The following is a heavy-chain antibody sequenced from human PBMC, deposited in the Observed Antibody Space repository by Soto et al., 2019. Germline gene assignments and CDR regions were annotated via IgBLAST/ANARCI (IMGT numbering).Heavy chain of an antibody. CDR1: GFTFSSYA. Sequence: EVQLLASGGGLVQPGGSLRLSCAASGFTFSSYAMSWVRQAPGKGLEWVSAISGSGGSTYYADSVKGRFTISRDNSKNTLYLQMNSLRAEDTAVYYCAKLLRELITIFGVVIIPGDVWGQGTPVTVSS. D-gene: IGHD3-3*01. CDR3: AKLLRELITIFGVVIIPGDV. CDR2: ISGSGGST. V-gene: IGHV3-23*01. J-gene: IGHJ6*02.